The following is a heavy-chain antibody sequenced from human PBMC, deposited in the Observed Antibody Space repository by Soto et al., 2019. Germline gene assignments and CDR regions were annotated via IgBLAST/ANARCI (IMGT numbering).Heavy chain of an antibody. J-gene: IGHJ4*02. CDR1: GGSISSYY. CDR2: IYYSGST. V-gene: IGHV4-59*01. D-gene: IGHD2-8*01. Sequence: LETLSLTCTVSGGSISSYYWSWIRQPPGKGLEWIGYIYYSGSTNYNPSLKSRVTISVDTSKNQFSLKLSSVTAADTAVYYCARSQWGSDFEYWGQGTLVTVSS. CDR3: ARSQWGSDFEY.